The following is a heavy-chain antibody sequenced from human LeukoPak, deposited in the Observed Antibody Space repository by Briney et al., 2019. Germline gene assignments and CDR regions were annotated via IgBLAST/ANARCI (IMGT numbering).Heavy chain of an antibody. CDR2: ISSSGSTI. Sequence: GGSLRLSCAASGFTSSSYSMNWVRQAPGKGLEWVSYISSSGSTIYYADSVKGRFTISRDNAKNSLYLQMNSLRAEDTAVYYCARGGSGTITFDYWGQGTLVTVSS. CDR3: ARGGSGTITFDY. D-gene: IGHD1-26*01. CDR1: GFTSSSYS. V-gene: IGHV3-48*04. J-gene: IGHJ4*02.